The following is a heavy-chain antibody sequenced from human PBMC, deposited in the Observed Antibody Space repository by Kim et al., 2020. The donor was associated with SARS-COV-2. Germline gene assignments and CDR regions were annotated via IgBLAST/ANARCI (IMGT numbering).Heavy chain of an antibody. V-gene: IGHV3-7*03. CDR2: IYVNAKEK. J-gene: IGHJ2*01. CDR3: TREDPLMAVPGY. Sequence: GGSLRLSCEASGVTFNNYWMGWVRQAPGRGQDWVANIYVNAKEKYYVDSVNGRFTISRDNAKNSVSLQMRSLRVEDTGIYYYTREDPLMAVPGYWGRGT. D-gene: IGHD2-15*01. CDR1: GVTFNNYW.